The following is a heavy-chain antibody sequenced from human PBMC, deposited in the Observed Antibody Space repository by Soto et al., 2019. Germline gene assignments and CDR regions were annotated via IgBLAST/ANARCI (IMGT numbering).Heavy chain of an antibody. D-gene: IGHD3-10*02. CDR3: AREIHSVRGVTRYYYYGMDV. Sequence: EVQLVESGGGLVQPGGSLRLACAASGFTFSSYWMSWVRQAPGKGLERVANIKQDGSEKYYVDSVKGRFTISRDNAKNPLYLQINSLRAEDTAVYYCAREIHSVRGVTRYYYYGMDVWGQGTTVTV. CDR1: GFTFSSYW. J-gene: IGHJ6*02. CDR2: IKQDGSEK. V-gene: IGHV3-7*03.